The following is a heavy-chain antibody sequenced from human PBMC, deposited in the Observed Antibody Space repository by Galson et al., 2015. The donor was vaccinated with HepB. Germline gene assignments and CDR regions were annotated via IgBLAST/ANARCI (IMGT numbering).Heavy chain of an antibody. Sequence: SLRLSCAASGFTFDDYAMHWVRHAPGKGLEWVSGISWNSGSIGYADSVKGRFTISRDNAKNSLYLQMNSLRAEDTALYYCAKGDLRVQAGGMDVWGQGTTVTVSS. CDR3: AKGDLRVQAGGMDV. V-gene: IGHV3-9*01. D-gene: IGHD3-3*01. J-gene: IGHJ6*02. CDR2: ISWNSGSI. CDR1: GFTFDDYA.